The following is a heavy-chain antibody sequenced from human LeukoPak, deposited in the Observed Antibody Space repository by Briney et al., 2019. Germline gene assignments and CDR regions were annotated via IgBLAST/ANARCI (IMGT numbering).Heavy chain of an antibody. CDR1: GYTFTGYY. J-gene: IGHJ4*02. Sequence: ASVKVSCKASGYTFTGYYMHWVRQAPGQGLEWMGWINPNSGGTNYAQKFQGRVTMTRDTSTSTVYMELSSLRSEDTAVYYCARVAYYDSSGNYFDYWGQGTLVTVSS. CDR3: ARVAYYDSSGNYFDY. CDR2: INPNSGGT. D-gene: IGHD3-22*01. V-gene: IGHV1-2*02.